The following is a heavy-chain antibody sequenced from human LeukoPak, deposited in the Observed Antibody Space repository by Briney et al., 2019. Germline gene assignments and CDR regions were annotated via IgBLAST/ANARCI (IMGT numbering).Heavy chain of an antibody. D-gene: IGHD4-23*01. CDR2: IIPILGIA. CDR1: GGTFSSYA. V-gene: IGHV1-69*04. Sequence: GASVKVSCKASGGTFSSYAISWVRQAPGQGLEWMGRIIPILGIANYAQKFQGRVTITADKSTSTAYMELNSLRVEDTAIYYCAKAPGGGNWNWGQGTLVTVSS. CDR3: AKAPGGGNWN. J-gene: IGHJ4*02.